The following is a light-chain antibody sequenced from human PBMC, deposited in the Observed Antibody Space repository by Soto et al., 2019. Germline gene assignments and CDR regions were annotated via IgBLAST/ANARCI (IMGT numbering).Light chain of an antibody. CDR3: QQYNTYPLT. V-gene: IGKV1-5*03. J-gene: IGKJ4*01. CDR2: KAS. Sequence: DIQMTQSPSTLSASVGDSVTITCRASQSISPWLAWYQQKPGKAPTLLIYKASSLVGGGPSRFSCNGSGTDFNITTSSLQPYEFATYYCQQYNTYPLTFGGGTTVEIK. CDR1: QSISPW.